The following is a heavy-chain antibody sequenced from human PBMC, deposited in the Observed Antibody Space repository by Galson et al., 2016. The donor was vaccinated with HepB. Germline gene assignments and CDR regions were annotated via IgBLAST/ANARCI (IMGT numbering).Heavy chain of an antibody. J-gene: IGHJ5*02. CDR1: GGSISSSSYY. V-gene: IGHV4-39*01. D-gene: IGHD2-2*01. Sequence: LSLTCTVSGGSISSSSYYWGWIRQPPGKGLEWIGSIYYSGSTYYNPSLKSRVTISVDTFKNQFSLRLSSVTAADTAVYYCARQRGSPAAMGWFDPWGQGTLVTVSS. CDR2: IYYSGST. CDR3: ARQRGSPAAMGWFDP.